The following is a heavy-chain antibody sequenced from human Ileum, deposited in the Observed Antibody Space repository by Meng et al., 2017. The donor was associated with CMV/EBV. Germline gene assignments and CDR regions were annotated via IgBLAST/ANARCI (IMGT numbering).Heavy chain of an antibody. CDR2: IKYDGSET. Sequence: GGSLRLSCAASGFTFSDYAMSWVRQAPGKGLEWVANIKYDGSETYYVDSVKGRFTISRDNAKNSLYLQMNNLRAEDTAVYYCARENYFAYWGQGTLVTVSS. V-gene: IGHV3-7*01. J-gene: IGHJ4*02. CDR1: GFTFSDYA. CDR3: ARENYFAY.